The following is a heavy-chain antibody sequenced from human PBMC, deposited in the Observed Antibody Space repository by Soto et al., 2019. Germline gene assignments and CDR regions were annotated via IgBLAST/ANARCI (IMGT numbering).Heavy chain of an antibody. CDR2: ITWNGGNK. V-gene: IGHV3-43*01. Sequence: GGFLRLSCAASGFRFDDYNMHWVRQAPGKGLEWVSLITWNGGNKYYEDSVKGRFTISRDGTTQSVSLQMTSLKREDTGVYYCARETLSFGSALDVWGQGTTVTVSS. J-gene: IGHJ6*02. D-gene: IGHD3-3*01. CDR3: ARETLSFGSALDV. CDR1: GFRFDDYN.